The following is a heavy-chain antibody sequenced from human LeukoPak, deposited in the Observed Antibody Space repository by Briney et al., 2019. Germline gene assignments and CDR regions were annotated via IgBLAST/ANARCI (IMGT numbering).Heavy chain of an antibody. J-gene: IGHJ5*02. CDR1: GYTFTSYD. CDR3: ARGERLRYFDWLLRDNWFDP. CDR2: MNRNSGNT. V-gene: IGHV1-8*01. D-gene: IGHD3-9*01. Sequence: ASVKVSCKASGYTFTSYDINWVRQATGQGLEWMGWMNRNSGNTGYAQTFQGRVTMTRNTSISTAYMELSSLRSEDTAVYYCARGERLRYFDWLLRDNWFDPWGQGTLVTVSS.